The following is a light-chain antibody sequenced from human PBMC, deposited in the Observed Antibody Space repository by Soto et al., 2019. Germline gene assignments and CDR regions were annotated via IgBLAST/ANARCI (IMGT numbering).Light chain of an antibody. V-gene: IGLV2-14*01. CDR2: DVS. CDR3: SSYTTSSTLI. CDR1: SSDVGGYNY. J-gene: IGLJ2*01. Sequence: QSALTQPASVSGSPGQSITISCTGTSSDVGGYNYVSWYQQHPGKAPKLMIYDVSNRPSGVSNRFSGSKSGNTASLTISGLQAEDEADYYCSSYTTSSTLIFGGGTKLPVL.